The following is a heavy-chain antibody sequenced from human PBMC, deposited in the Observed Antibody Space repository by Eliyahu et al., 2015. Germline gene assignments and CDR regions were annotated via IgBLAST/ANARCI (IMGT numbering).Heavy chain of an antibody. D-gene: IGHD6-25*01. Sequence: ESGGGLVQPGGSLRLSCAASGYTFSSYWMSWVRQAPGKGLEWVANINPAGSEKFYVDSVTGRFTISRDNAKNSLYLQMNSLTVEDTAIYYCARESGISEGAKWQYWGPGTLVTVSS. CDR3: ARESGISEGAKWQY. CDR1: GYTFSSYW. J-gene: IGHJ4*02. CDR2: INPAGSEK. V-gene: IGHV3-7*01.